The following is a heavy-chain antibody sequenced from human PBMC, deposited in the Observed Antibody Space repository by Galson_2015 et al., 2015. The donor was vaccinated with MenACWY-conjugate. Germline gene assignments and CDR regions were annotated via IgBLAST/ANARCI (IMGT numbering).Heavy chain of an antibody. CDR3: ARGHYGMDV. J-gene: IGHJ6*02. V-gene: IGHV3-7*03. CDR1: GFTFRNYG. Sequence: SLRLSCAVSGFTFRNYGMTWVRQAPGKGLEWVASIKKDGSEKYYVDSVKGRFTISRDNTKSSMYLEMNSLRDEDTAVYYCARGHYGMDVWGQGTTVTASS. CDR2: IKKDGSEK.